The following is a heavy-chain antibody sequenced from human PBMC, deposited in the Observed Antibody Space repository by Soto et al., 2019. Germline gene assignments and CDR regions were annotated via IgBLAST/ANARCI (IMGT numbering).Heavy chain of an antibody. Sequence: GGSLRLSCAASGFTLSGSVIYWVRQPSGKGLEWVGRIRSRSNGYATAYAASVRGRFTISRDDSKNTAYLQMNSLKTEDTAVYYCYRPGYSKYDSDYWGQGNLVTGSP. CDR1: GFTLSGSV. V-gene: IGHV3-73*01. CDR2: IRSRSNGYAT. CDR3: YRPGYSKYDSDY. J-gene: IGHJ4*02. D-gene: IGHD5-12*01.